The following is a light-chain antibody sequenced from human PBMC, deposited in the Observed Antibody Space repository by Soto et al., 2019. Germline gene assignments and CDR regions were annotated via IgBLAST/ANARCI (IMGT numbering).Light chain of an antibody. CDR2: GAS. CDR3: QQYNNWPPLT. CDR1: QSGSNN. Sequence: EIVMTQPPGTLSVSPGERATLSCRASQSGSNNLAWYQQKPCQAPRLLIYGASTRATGIPARFSGSGSGTEFTLTISSLQSEDFAVYYCQQYNNWPPLTFGGGTKVEIK. J-gene: IGKJ4*01. V-gene: IGKV3-15*01.